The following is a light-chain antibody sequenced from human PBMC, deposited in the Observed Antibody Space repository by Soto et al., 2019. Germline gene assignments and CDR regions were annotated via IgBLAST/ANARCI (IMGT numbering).Light chain of an antibody. V-gene: IGKV3-11*01. CDR1: QSVSSY. J-gene: IGKJ3*01. CDR2: DAS. Sequence: EIVLTQSPATLSLSPGERATLSGRASQSVSSYLAWYQQKPGQAPRLLIYDASNRATGIPSRFSGSGSETDITHTISSLQPEDFAVYYCQQLSNWPTFGPGTKVHIK. CDR3: QQLSNWPT.